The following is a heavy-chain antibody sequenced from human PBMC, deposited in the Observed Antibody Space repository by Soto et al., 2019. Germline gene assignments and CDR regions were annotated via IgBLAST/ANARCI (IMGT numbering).Heavy chain of an antibody. CDR1: CGSIISYY. CDR2: IYYSGST. D-gene: IGHD4-17*01. CDR3: ARDLQWRDYGGNSKPSGMDV. V-gene: IGHV4-59*01. J-gene: IGHJ6*02. Sequence: SETLSLTCTFSCGSIISYYWSWIRQPPGKGLEWIGYIYYSGSTNYNPSLKSRVTISVDTSKNQFSLKLSSVTAADTAVYYCARDLQWRDYGGNSKPSGMDVWGQGTTVTVSS.